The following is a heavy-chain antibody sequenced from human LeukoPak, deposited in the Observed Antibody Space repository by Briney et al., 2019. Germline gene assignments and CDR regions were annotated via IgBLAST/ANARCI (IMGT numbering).Heavy chain of an antibody. D-gene: IGHD3-10*01. Sequence: ASVKVSCKASGYTFTGYYMHWVRQAPGQGLEWMGWINPNSGGTNYAQKFQGRVTMTRDTSINTAYMELSSLRSEDTAVYYCARDSFGATLALDYWGQGTLVTVSS. CDR1: GYTFTGYY. V-gene: IGHV1-2*02. J-gene: IGHJ4*02. CDR2: INPNSGGT. CDR3: ARDSFGATLALDY.